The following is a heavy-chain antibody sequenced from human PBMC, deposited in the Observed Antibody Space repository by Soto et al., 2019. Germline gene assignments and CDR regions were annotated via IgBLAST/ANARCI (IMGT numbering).Heavy chain of an antibody. CDR1: SGSISSSGYY. Sequence: QLRLQESGPGLVKPSETLALTCSVSSGSISSSGYYWDWIRQPPGKGLEWIGSIDRSATTYYNPSLQGRVTMSVDTSKNQFSLRLTSVSAADTAVYYCARQVSYSDSLRNYFDKWGQGTLVTVSS. V-gene: IGHV4-39*01. J-gene: IGHJ4*02. CDR3: ARQVSYSDSLRNYFDK. CDR2: IDRSATT. D-gene: IGHD3-3*01.